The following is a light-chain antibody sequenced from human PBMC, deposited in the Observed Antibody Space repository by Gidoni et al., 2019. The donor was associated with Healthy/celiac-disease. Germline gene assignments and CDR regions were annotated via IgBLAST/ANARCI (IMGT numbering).Light chain of an antibody. CDR3: AAWDDSLNGVV. CDR2: SNN. Sequence: QSVLTQQPSASGTPGQRVTVSFSGSSSNIGSNTVNWYQPLPGTAPKLLIYSNNQRPSGVPDRFSGSKSGTSASLAISGLQSEDEADYYCAAWDDSLNGVVFGGGTKLTVL. J-gene: IGLJ2*01. V-gene: IGLV1-44*01. CDR1: SSNIGSNT.